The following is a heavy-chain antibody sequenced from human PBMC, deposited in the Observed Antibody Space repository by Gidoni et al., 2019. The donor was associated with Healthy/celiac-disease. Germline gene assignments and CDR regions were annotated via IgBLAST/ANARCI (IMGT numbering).Heavy chain of an antibody. D-gene: IGHD5-18*01. CDR3: ATDSYGFAFDI. V-gene: IGHV4-39*01. CDR2: IYYSGST. CDR1: GGSISSSSYY. Sequence: LQLQESGPGLVKPSETMSLTCTVSGGSISSSSYYWGWIRQPPGKGVEWIGSIYYSGSTYYNPSLKSRVTISVDTSKNQFALKLSAVTAADTAVYYCATDSYGFAFDIWGQGTMVTVSS. J-gene: IGHJ3*02.